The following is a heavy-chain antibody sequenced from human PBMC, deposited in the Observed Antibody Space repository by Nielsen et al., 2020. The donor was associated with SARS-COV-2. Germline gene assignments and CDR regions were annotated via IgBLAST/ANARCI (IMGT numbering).Heavy chain of an antibody. D-gene: IGHD1-26*01. Sequence: GESLKISCTTSGFTFADYPMSWVRQAPGKGLEWVGFIRSRRYGGTTEYAASVKGRFTISRDDSKSIAYLQMNSLKTEDTAVYYCTRGPRRVVGATIDYWGQGTLVTVSS. CDR2: IRSRRYGGTT. CDR1: GFTFADYP. CDR3: TRGPRRVVGATIDY. V-gene: IGHV3-49*04. J-gene: IGHJ4*02.